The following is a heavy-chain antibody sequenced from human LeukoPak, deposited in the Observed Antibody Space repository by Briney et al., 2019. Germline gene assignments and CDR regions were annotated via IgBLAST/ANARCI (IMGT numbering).Heavy chain of an antibody. CDR1: GGSISSYY. D-gene: IGHD4-17*01. Sequence: PSETLSLTCTVSGGSISSYYWSWIRQPPGKGLEWIGYIYYSGSTNYNPSPKSRVTISVDTSKNQFSLKLSSVTAADTAVYYCARHTGDYVPDYWGQGTLVTVSS. CDR2: IYYSGST. V-gene: IGHV4-59*08. CDR3: ARHTGDYVPDY. J-gene: IGHJ4*02.